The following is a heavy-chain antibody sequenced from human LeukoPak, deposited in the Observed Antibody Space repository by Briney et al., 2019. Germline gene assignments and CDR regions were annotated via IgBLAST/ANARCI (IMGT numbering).Heavy chain of an antibody. V-gene: IGHV3-23*01. D-gene: IGHD4-23*01. CDR3: ARDGGRNSHFDY. Sequence: PGGSLRLSCAATGFTFSSYAMSWVRQAPGKGLEWVSAISGSGGSTYYADSVKGRFTISRDNSKNTLYLQMNSLRAEDTAVYYCARDGGRNSHFDYWGQGTLVTVSS. CDR2: ISGSGGST. CDR1: GFTFSSYA. J-gene: IGHJ4*02.